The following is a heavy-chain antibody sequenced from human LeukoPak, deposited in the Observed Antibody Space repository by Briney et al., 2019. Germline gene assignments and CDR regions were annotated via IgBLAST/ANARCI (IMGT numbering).Heavy chain of an antibody. CDR2: MDEYGSDI. Sequence: GGSLRLSCVVSGFDFSGFSMSWVRQAPGKGLEWVAIMDEYGSDIFYVESVKGRFIISRANARNSLYLQMNSLRAEDTAVYYCARARYCSSTSCHLGTMDVWGKGTTVTISS. D-gene: IGHD2-2*01. J-gene: IGHJ6*03. V-gene: IGHV3-7*01. CDR1: GFDFSGFS. CDR3: ARARYCSSTSCHLGTMDV.